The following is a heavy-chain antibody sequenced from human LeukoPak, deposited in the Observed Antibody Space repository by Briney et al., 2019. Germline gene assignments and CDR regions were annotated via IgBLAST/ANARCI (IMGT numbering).Heavy chain of an antibody. V-gene: IGHV4-34*01. CDR3: ARGLRFLEWLLGWFDP. J-gene: IGHJ5*02. Sequence: SETLSLTCAVYGGSFSGYYWSWIRQPPGKGLEWIGEIKHSGSTNYNPSLKSRVTISVDTSKNQFSLKLSSVTAADTAVYYCARGLRFLEWLLGWFDPWGQGTLVTASS. D-gene: IGHD3-3*01. CDR1: GGSFSGYY. CDR2: IKHSGST.